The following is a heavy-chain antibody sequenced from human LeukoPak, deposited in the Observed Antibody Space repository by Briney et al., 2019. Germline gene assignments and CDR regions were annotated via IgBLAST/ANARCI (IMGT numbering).Heavy chain of an antibody. V-gene: IGHV1-8*01. J-gene: IGHJ6*03. CDR1: GYTFTSYD. CDR3: ARGHRLRYFDWSMYYYYMDV. CDR2: MNPNSGNT. D-gene: IGHD3-9*01. Sequence: ASVKVSCKASGYTFTSYDINWVRQATGQGLEWMGWMNPNSGNTGYAQKFQGRVTMTRNTSISTAYMELSSLRSEDTAVYYCARGHRLRYFDWSMYYYYMDVWGKGTTVTISS.